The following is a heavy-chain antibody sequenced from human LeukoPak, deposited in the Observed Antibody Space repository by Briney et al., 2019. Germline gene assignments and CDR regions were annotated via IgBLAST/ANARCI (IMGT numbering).Heavy chain of an antibody. D-gene: IGHD2-15*01. Sequence: GGSLRLSCAASGFTFSSYSMNWVRQAPGKGLEWVSSISSSSSYIYYADSVKGRFTISRDNAKNSLYLQMNSLRAEDTAVYYCATGVVGYCSGGSCAPYYYYYGMDVWGQGTAVTVSS. J-gene: IGHJ6*02. V-gene: IGHV3-21*01. CDR1: GFTFSSYS. CDR2: ISSSSSYI. CDR3: ATGVVGYCSGGSCAPYYYYYGMDV.